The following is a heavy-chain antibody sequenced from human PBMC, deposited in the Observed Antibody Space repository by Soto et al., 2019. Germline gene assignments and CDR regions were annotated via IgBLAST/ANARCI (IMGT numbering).Heavy chain of an antibody. CDR1: GFTVSSNY. CDR2: IYSGGST. J-gene: IGHJ3*02. CDR3: ARRWRSSWLNDAFDI. V-gene: IGHV3-66*01. D-gene: IGHD6-13*01. Sequence: GGSLRLSCAASGFTVSSNYMSWVRQAPGKGLEWVSVIYSGGSTYYADSVKGRFTISRDNSKNTLYLQMNSLRAEDTAVYYCARRWRSSWLNDAFDIWGQGTMVTVSS.